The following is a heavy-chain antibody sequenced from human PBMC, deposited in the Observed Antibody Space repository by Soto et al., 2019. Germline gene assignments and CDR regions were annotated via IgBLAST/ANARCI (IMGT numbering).Heavy chain of an antibody. CDR3: AKDIDVRRDIVAVFDY. CDR1: GFTFDDYA. J-gene: IGHJ4*02. Sequence: GGSLRLSCAASGFTFDDYAMHWVRQAPGKGLEWVSGISWNSGSIGYADSVKGRFTISRDNAKNSLYLQMNSLRAEDTALYYCAKDIDVRRDIVAVFDYWGQGTLVTVSS. CDR2: ISWNSGSI. V-gene: IGHV3-9*01. D-gene: IGHD5-12*01.